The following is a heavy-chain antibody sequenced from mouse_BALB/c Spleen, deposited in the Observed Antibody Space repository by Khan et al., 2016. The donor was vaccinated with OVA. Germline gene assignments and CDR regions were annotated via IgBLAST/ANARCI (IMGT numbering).Heavy chain of an antibody. Sequence: VQLKESGPELEKPGASVKISCKASGYSFTGYNMNWVKQSHGKSLEWIGHIAPYYGGTSYNQKFKGKATLSVDKSSSPAYLQLKSLPSEVSAVFDGARATGYCDGGGAGTKVTVSS. CDR2: IAPYYGGT. CDR3: ARATGYCDG. V-gene: IGHV1S135*01. CDR1: GYSFTGYN. J-gene: IGHJ1*01.